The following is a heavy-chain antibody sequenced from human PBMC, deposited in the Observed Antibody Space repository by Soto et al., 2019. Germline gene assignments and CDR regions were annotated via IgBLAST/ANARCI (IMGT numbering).Heavy chain of an antibody. D-gene: IGHD3-22*01. Sequence: GGSLRLSCAGSGFTFSSFAMSWVRQAPGKGLEWVAATSYDGSNKYYADSVKGRFIISRDNSKNTLYLQMNSLRAEDTAVYYCAKDDAPLDYYDSSGNYYFDYWGQGTLVTVSS. V-gene: IGHV3-30-3*02. CDR2: TSYDGSNK. J-gene: IGHJ4*02. CDR1: GFTFSSFA. CDR3: AKDDAPLDYYDSSGNYYFDY.